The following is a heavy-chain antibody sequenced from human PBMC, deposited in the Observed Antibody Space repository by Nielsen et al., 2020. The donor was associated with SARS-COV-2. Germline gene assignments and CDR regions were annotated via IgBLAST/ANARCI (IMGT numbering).Heavy chain of an antibody. CDR1: GFTFSSYG. CDR3: TLLQEHL. V-gene: IGHV3-30*03. Sequence: GESLKISCAASGFTFSSYGMHWVRQAPGKGLEWVAVISYDGSNKYYADSVKGRFTISRDNSKNPLYLQMNRLHQGPIGLPPGTLLQEHLWG. J-gene: IGHJ6*01. CDR2: ISYDGSNK.